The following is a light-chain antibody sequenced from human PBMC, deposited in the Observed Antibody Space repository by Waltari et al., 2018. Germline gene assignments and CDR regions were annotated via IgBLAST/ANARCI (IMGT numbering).Light chain of an antibody. J-gene: IGLJ2*01. CDR2: EGT. CDR1: TSDIGSHDY. Sequence: QSALTQPASVSGSPGQSITISCTGTTSDIGSHDYVSWYQQHPGKAPKLLIYEGTKRPSGVSTRFSGTKSGSTASLTISGLQADDEAHYYCSSYTGGSTLLVFGGGTDLTVL. V-gene: IGLV2-14*01. CDR3: SSYTGGSTLLV.